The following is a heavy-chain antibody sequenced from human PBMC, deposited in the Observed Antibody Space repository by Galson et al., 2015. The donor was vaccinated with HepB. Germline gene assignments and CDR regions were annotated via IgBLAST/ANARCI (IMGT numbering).Heavy chain of an antibody. CDR1: EFTFSNYW. V-gene: IGHV3-7*03. Sequence: SLRLSCAASEFTFSNYWMNWARQAPGKGLEWVANIIPDGSEKSYVASLKGRFTISRDNSKNSVYLQMDSLRAEDTAIYYCARRISLVRGIITRPDYYYGMDVWGQGTTVTVAS. J-gene: IGHJ6*02. CDR3: ARRISLVRGIITRPDYYYGMDV. D-gene: IGHD3-10*01. CDR2: IIPDGSEK.